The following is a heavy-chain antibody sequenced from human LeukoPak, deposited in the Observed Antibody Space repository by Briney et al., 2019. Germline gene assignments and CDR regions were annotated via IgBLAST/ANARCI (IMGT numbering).Heavy chain of an antibody. D-gene: IGHD1-26*01. V-gene: IGHV1-2*02. Sequence: ASVKVSCKASGYTFTGYYMHWVRQVPGQGLEWMGWINPNSGGTNYAQKFQGRVTMTRDTSISTAYMELSRLRSDDTAVYYCARDYFLSGSYYNYYYYYGMDVWGQGTTVTVSS. CDR2: INPNSGGT. CDR3: ARDYFLSGSYYNYYYYYGMDV. CDR1: GYTFTGYY. J-gene: IGHJ6*02.